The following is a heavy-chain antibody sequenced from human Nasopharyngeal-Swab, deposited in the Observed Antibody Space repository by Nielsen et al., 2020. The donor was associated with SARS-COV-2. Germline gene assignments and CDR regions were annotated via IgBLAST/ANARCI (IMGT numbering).Heavy chain of an antibody. J-gene: IGHJ4*02. Sequence: GCSLRLSSAASGFTFRCYAMSRVSQAPGKGLEWVSALSGSGGSTSYAYSVKGRFTISRDNSKNTMYLQMNRLRAEDTAVYYCAKGMVYDFWSGYSFDYWGQGTLVTVSS. CDR3: AKGMVYDFWSGYSFDY. CDR2: LSGSGGST. D-gene: IGHD3-3*01. V-gene: IGHV3-23*01. CDR1: GFTFRCYA.